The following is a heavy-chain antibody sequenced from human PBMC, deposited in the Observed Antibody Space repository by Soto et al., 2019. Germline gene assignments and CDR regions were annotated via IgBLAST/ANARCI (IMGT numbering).Heavy chain of an antibody. CDR2: IYHSGST. Sequence: QVQLQESGPGLVKPSQTLSLTCTVSGGSISSGGYYWSWIRQHPGKGLEWIGYIYHSGSTYYNPSLKSRVIISVDTSKNQFSLKVSSVTAADTAVYYCAREAAGILNWFDPWGQGTLVTVSS. V-gene: IGHV4-31*03. J-gene: IGHJ5*02. CDR1: GGSISSGGYY. D-gene: IGHD6-25*01. CDR3: AREAAGILNWFDP.